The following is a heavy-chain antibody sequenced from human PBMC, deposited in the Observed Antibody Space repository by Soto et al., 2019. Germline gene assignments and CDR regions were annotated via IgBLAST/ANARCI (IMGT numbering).Heavy chain of an antibody. CDR3: ARDLFSSSFHYYYMDV. J-gene: IGHJ6*03. Sequence: SVKVSCKDSGGTFSSYTISWVRQAPGQGLEWMGRIIPILGIANYAQKFQGRVTITADKSTSTAYMELSSLRSEDTAVYYCARDLFSSSFHYYYMDVWGKGTTVTVSS. D-gene: IGHD6-6*01. CDR2: IIPILGIA. CDR1: GGTFSSYT. V-gene: IGHV1-69*02.